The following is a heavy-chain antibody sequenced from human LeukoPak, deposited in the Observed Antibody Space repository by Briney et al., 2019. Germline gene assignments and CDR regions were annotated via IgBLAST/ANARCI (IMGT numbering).Heavy chain of an antibody. Sequence: NPGGSLRLSCAASSFTFNSYSMNWVRQAPGKGLEWVSSISSSSSYIYYADSVKGRFTISRDNAKNSLYLQMNSLRAEDTAVYYCARDWPPRVGAWGFDYWGQGTLVTVSS. V-gene: IGHV3-21*01. J-gene: IGHJ4*02. CDR1: SFTFNSYS. CDR3: ARDWPPRVGAWGFDY. CDR2: ISSSSSYI. D-gene: IGHD1-26*01.